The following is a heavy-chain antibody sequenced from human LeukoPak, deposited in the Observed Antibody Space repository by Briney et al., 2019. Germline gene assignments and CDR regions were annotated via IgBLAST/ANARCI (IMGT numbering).Heavy chain of an antibody. CDR3: ARALAAARRGFDY. D-gene: IGHD6-13*01. J-gene: IGHJ4*02. CDR2: INPSGGST. CDR1: GYTFTSYY. Sequence: GASVKGPCKESGYTFTSYYMHWVRRPPGQGLNWMGIINPSGGSTSYAQKFQGRVTMTRDTSTSTVYMELSSLRSEDTAVYYCARALAAARRGFDYWGQGTLVTVSS. V-gene: IGHV1-46*01.